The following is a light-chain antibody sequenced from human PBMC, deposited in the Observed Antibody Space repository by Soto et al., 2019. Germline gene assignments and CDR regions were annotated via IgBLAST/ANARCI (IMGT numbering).Light chain of an antibody. J-gene: IGKJ5*01. V-gene: IGKV1-5*03. CDR2: KAS. CDR3: QQYNNWPPIT. CDR1: HSISSW. Sequence: DIQMTQSPSTLSASVGDRVTITCRASHSISSWLAWYQQKPGKAPKLLIYKASSLESGVPSRFSGSGSGTEFTLTISSLQSEDFAVYYCQQYNNWPPITFGQGTRLEIK.